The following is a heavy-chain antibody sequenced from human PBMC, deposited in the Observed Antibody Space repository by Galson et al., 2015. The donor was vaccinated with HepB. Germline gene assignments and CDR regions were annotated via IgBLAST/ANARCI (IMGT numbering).Heavy chain of an antibody. CDR3: AREISGSYFY. J-gene: IGHJ4*02. Sequence: SLRLSCAATGFIFDDYDMSWVRQVPGKGLEWVSVIYSGGSTYYADSVKGRFTISRDNSKNTLYLQMNSLRAEDTAVYYCAREISGSYFYWGQGTLVTVSS. CDR1: GFIFDDYD. V-gene: IGHV3-53*01. D-gene: IGHD3-10*01. CDR2: IYSGGST.